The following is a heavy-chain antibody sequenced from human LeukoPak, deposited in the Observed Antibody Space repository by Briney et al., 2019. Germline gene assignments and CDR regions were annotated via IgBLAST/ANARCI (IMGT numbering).Heavy chain of an antibody. CDR1: GGSISSYY. CDR3: ARRGSSGRNDAFDI. D-gene: IGHD6-19*01. V-gene: IGHV4-59*08. J-gene: IGHJ3*02. Sequence: SETLSLTCAVSGGSISSYYWSWIRQPPGKGLEWIGYIYYSGSTNYNPSLKSRVTISVDTSKNQFSLKLSSVTAADTAVYYCARRGSSGRNDAFDIWGQGTMVTVSS. CDR2: IYYSGST.